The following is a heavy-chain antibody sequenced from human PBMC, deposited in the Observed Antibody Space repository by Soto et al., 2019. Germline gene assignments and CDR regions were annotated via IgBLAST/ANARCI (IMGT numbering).Heavy chain of an antibody. CDR1: GYSFTSYW. CDR2: IDPSDSYT. V-gene: IGHV5-10-1*01. J-gene: IGHJ3*02. Sequence: GESLKISCKGSGYSFTSYWISWVRQMPGKGLEWMGRIDPSDSYTNYSPSFQGHVTISADKSISTAYLQWSSLKASDTAMYHCARQYCTNGVCYTGAFDIWGQGTMVTVSS. D-gene: IGHD2-8*01. CDR3: ARQYCTNGVCYTGAFDI.